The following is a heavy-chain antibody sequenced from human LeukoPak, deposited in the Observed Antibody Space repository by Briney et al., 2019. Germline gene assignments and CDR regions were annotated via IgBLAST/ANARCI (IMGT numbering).Heavy chain of an antibody. CDR1: GFSFINAW. J-gene: IGHJ4*02. CDR2: IKAKAHGGTI. V-gene: IGHV3-15*01. Sequence: PGGSLRLSCAASGFSFINAWMAWVRQAPGKGLEWVGLIKAKAHGGTIEFAAPVKGRFTISRDDSKNTLYLQMNSPKTEDTAVYYCTTDGVGVEGATYDNWGQGTLVSVSS. CDR3: TTDGVGVEGATYDN. D-gene: IGHD1-26*01.